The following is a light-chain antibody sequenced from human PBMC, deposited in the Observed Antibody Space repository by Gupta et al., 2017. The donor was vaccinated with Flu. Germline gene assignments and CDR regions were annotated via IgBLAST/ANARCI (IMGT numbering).Light chain of an antibody. CDR2: KAS. V-gene: IGKV1-5*03. CDR3: QHYNSSPWT. J-gene: IGKJ1*01. CDR1: QSITTW. Sequence: EMQMTQSPSTLSAFGGNRVTITGRASQSITTWLAWYQQKSGKAPKLLSFKASKLESGVPSRFSGSGSGTDFTLTISSLQHDDFATYYCQHYNSSPWTFGRGTKVEI.